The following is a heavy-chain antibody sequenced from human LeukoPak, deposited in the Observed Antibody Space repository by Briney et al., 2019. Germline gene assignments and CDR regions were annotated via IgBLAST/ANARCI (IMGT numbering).Heavy chain of an antibody. CDR1: GFTSSSYA. Sequence: PGGSLRLSCAASGFTSSSYAMHWVRQAPGKGLEWVAVISYDGSNKYYADSVKGRFTISRDNSKNTLYLQMNSLRAEDTAVYYCARGRWFGELLSPAFDYWGQGTLVTVSS. CDR2: ISYDGSNK. CDR3: ARGRWFGELLSPAFDY. D-gene: IGHD3-10*01. V-gene: IGHV3-30*04. J-gene: IGHJ4*02.